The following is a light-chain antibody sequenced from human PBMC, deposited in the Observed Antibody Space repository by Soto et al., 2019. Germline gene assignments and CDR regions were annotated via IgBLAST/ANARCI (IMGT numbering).Light chain of an antibody. CDR3: NSYTSSSTVI. CDR1: SSDVGGYNY. J-gene: IGLJ2*01. V-gene: IGLV2-14*03. CDR2: DVS. Sequence: QSALTQPASVSGSPGQSITISCTGTSSDVGGYNYVSWYQQHPGKAPKLLIYDVSIRPSGASNRFSGSKSGNTASLTISGLQAEDEADYYCNSYTSSSTVIFGGGTKVTVL.